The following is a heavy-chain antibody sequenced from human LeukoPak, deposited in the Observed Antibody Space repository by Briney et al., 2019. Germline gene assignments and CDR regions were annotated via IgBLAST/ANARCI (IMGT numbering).Heavy chain of an antibody. CDR2: MNPNSGNT. J-gene: IGHJ3*02. Sequence: WMNPNSGNTGYAQKFQGRVTMTRNTSISTAYMELSSLRSEDTAVYYCARGRGLRSLAFDIWGQGTMVTVSS. CDR3: ARGRGLRSLAFDI. V-gene: IGHV1-8*01. D-gene: IGHD5-12*01.